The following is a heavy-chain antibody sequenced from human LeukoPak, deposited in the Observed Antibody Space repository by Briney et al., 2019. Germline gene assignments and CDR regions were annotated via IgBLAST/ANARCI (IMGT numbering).Heavy chain of an antibody. CDR3: AKYNGGFCFDY. D-gene: IGHD5-12*01. CDR2: IKQDGREK. V-gene: IGHV3-7*01. Sequence: GGSLRLSCVDSGFSFSSYWMSWVRQAPGKGLEWVANIKQDGREKYYMDSVKGRFTISRDNAKNSLYLQMNSLRAEDTAVYYCAKYNGGFCFDYWGQGALVTVSS. CDR1: GFSFSSYW. J-gene: IGHJ4*02.